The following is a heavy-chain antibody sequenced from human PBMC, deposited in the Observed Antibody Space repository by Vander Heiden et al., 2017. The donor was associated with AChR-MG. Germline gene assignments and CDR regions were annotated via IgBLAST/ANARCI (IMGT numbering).Heavy chain of an antibody. CDR2: INPSGGST. CDR3: AREATERYYYDSSGYLSP. J-gene: IGHJ5*02. CDR1: GYTFTSYY. D-gene: IGHD3-22*01. Sequence: TPGASVKVSCKASGYTFTSYYMHWVRQAPGQGLEWMGIINPSGGSTSYEQKFQGRVTMTRDTSTSTVYMELSSLRSEDTAVYYCAREATERYYYDSSGYLSPWGQGTLVTVSS. V-gene: IGHV1-46*01.